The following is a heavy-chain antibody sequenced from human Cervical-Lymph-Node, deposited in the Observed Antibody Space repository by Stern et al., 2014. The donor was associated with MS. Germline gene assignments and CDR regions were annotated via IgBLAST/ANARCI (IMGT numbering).Heavy chain of an antibody. D-gene: IGHD3-22*01. CDR3: AREFDSSGYPPYYFDY. CDR1: GGTFSSYT. J-gene: IGHJ4*02. V-gene: IGHV1-69*08. Sequence: QVQLVQSGAEVKKPGSSVKVSCKASGGTFSSYTISWVRQAPGQGLERMARIIPILGIANYAQKFQGRVTITADKSTSTAYMELSSLRSEDTAVYYCAREFDSSGYPPYYFDYWGQGTLVTVSS. CDR2: IIPILGIA.